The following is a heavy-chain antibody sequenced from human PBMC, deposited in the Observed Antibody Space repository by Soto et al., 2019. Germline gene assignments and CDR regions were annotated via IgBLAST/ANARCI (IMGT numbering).Heavy chain of an antibody. CDR1: GFTFSNAW. J-gene: IGHJ4*02. CDR3: TTVEVVTAIRDY. D-gene: IGHD2-21*02. V-gene: IGHV3-15*01. Sequence: GGSLRLSYAASGFTFSNAWMSWVRQAPGKGLEWVGRIKSKTDGGTTDYAAPVKGRFTISRDDSKNTLYLQMNSLKTEDTAVYYCTTVEVVTAIRDYWGQGTLVTVSS. CDR2: IKSKTDGGTT.